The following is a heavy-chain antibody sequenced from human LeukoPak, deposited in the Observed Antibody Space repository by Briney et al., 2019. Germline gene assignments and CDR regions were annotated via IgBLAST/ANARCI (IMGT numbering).Heavy chain of an antibody. Sequence: ASVKVSCKASGFTFTSSAMQWVRQARGQRLEWIGWIVVGSGNTNYAQKFQERVTITRDMSTSTAYMELSSLRSEDTAVYYCAAGKSDSSGYSDYWGQGTLVTVSS. D-gene: IGHD3-22*01. CDR2: IVVGSGNT. J-gene: IGHJ4*02. CDR3: AAGKSDSSGYSDY. CDR1: GFTFTSSA. V-gene: IGHV1-58*02.